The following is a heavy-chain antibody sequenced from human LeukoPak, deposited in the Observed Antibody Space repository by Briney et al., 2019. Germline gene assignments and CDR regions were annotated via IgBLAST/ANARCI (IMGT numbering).Heavy chain of an antibody. CDR1: GFTFSSYS. CDR2: ISSSSSYI. CDR3: ARDQGQLWHRPLDY. V-gene: IGHV3-21*01. J-gene: IGHJ4*02. D-gene: IGHD5-18*01. Sequence: PGGSLRLSCAASGFTFSSYSMNWVRQAPGKGLEWVSSISSSSSYIYYADSVKGRFTISRDNAKNSLYLQMSSLRAEDTAVYYCARDQGQLWHRPLDYWGQGTLVTVSS.